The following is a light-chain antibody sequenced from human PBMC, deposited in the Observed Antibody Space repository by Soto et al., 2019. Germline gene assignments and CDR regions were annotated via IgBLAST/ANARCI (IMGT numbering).Light chain of an antibody. J-gene: IGKJ4*01. CDR3: QKYNSAPLT. CDR1: QAISNY. Sequence: DIQMTQSPSSLSASVGDTVTITCRASQAISNYLAWYQQKPGKVPKLLIYVASTLQSGVPSRFSGSGSGTYFTLTISSLQPEDVATYYCQKYNSAPLTFGGGTKVEIK. V-gene: IGKV1-27*01. CDR2: VAS.